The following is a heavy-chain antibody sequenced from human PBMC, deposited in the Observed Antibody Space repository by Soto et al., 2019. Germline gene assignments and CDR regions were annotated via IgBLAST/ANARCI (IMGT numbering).Heavy chain of an antibody. J-gene: IGHJ4*02. Sequence: EVQLVESGGGLVQPGGSLRLSCVASGFTFSNYWMHWFRQAPGKGLVWVSRITSDGSSTIYADSVKGRFTISRDNAKNTLYLQMNSLRAEDTAVYFCARVTDPLWGQGTLVTVSS. CDR1: GFTFSNYW. V-gene: IGHV3-74*01. CDR2: ITSDGSST. CDR3: ARVTDPL.